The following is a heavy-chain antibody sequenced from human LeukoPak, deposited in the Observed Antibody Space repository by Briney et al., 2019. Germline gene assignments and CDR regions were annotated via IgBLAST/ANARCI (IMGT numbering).Heavy chain of an antibody. J-gene: IGHJ4*02. CDR1: GYTFTSYG. V-gene: IGHV1-18*01. Sequence: ASVKVSCKASGYTFTSYGISWVRQAPGQGLEWMGWISAYNGNTNYAQKLQGRVTMTTDTSTSTAYMELRSLRSDDTAVYYCARRGDYDSSGYYYVVRARFYYFDYWGQGTLVTVSS. CDR3: ARRGDYDSSGYYYVVRARFYYFDY. D-gene: IGHD3-22*01. CDR2: ISAYNGNT.